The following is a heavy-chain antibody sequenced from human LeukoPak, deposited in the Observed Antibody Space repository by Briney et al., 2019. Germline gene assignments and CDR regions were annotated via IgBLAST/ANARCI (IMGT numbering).Heavy chain of an antibody. V-gene: IGHV4-59*01. J-gene: IGHJ6*02. CDR2: IYYSGST. CDR1: GGSFSGYY. D-gene: IGHD6-19*01. Sequence: SETLSLTCAVYGGSFSGYYWSWIRQPPGKGLEWIGYIYYSGSTNYNPSLKSRVTISVDTSKNQFSLKLSSVTAADTAVYYCARLEQDSSGWYYYGMDVWGQGTTVTVSS. CDR3: ARLEQDSSGWYYYGMDV.